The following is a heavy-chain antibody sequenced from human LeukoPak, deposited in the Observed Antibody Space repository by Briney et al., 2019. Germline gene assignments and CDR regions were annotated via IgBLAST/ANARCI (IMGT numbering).Heavy chain of an antibody. CDR1: GVSVSSSSYY. CDR3: TRRRGGSSLFDY. V-gene: IGHV4-39*01. CDR2: IYYSGST. J-gene: IGHJ4*02. D-gene: IGHD6-13*01. Sequence: PSETLSLTCTVSGVSVSSSSYYWYWIRQPPGKGLEWIGNIYYSGSTYYNPSLKSRVTISVDTSKNQFSLNLNSVTAADTAVCYCTRRRGGSSLFDYWGQGTLVTVSS.